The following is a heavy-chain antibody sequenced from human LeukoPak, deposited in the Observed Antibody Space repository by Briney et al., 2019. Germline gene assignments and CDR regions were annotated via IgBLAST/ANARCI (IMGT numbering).Heavy chain of an antibody. Sequence: GRSLRLSCAASGFTFSSYGMHWVRQAPGKGLEWVAVIWYDGSNKYYADSVKGRFTISRDNSKNTLYLQMNSLRAEDTAVDYCAKDREGYCSGGSCYPGWFDPWGQGTLVTVSS. V-gene: IGHV3-33*06. CDR3: AKDREGYCSGGSCYPGWFDP. J-gene: IGHJ5*02. D-gene: IGHD2-15*01. CDR1: GFTFSSYG. CDR2: IWYDGSNK.